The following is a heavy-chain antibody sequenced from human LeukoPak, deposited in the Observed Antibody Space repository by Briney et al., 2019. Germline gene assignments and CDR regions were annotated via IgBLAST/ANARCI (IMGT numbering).Heavy chain of an antibody. Sequence: GGSLRLSCAVSGFTFSNYPMNWVRQAPGKGLEWVSSISSSSTYTFYADSVKGLFTISRDNAKNSLYLQMNSLKAEDTAVYYCARDLRQTTHTRPRSFDYWGQGTLVTVSS. CDR3: ARDLRQTTHTRPRSFDY. CDR1: GFTFSNYP. D-gene: IGHD1-14*01. CDR2: ISSSSTYT. J-gene: IGHJ4*02. V-gene: IGHV3-21*01.